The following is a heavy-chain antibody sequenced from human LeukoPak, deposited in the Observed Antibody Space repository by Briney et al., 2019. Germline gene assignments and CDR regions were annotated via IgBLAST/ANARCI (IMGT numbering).Heavy chain of an antibody. CDR3: ARYVVYGSGKYYFDY. D-gene: IGHD3-10*01. CDR1: GGSVSSTTYY. V-gene: IGHV4-39*01. Sequence: SETLSLTCTVSGGSVSSTTYYWSWIRQPPGKGLEWIASINYSGSTYYNPSLKSRVTISVDTPENQFPLKLSSVTAADTAVYYCARYVVYGSGKYYFDYWGQGTLVTVSS. CDR2: INYSGST. J-gene: IGHJ4*02.